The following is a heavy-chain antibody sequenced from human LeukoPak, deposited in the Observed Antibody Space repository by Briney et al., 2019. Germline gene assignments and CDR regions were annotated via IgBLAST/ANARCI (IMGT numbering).Heavy chain of an antibody. CDR1: GYTFTGYY. V-gene: IGHV1-2*02. CDR2: FNTNTGGT. J-gene: IGHJ4*02. D-gene: IGHD3-22*01. CDR3: ARVGTDYYDSSGYWYFDY. Sequence: ASVKVSCKASGYTFTGYYIHWVRQAPGQGLDWMGWFNTNTGGTNYAQQFQCRVTITMDTSISTAYMELNRLRSDDTAVYYCARVGTDYYDSSGYWYFDYWGQGTLVTVSS.